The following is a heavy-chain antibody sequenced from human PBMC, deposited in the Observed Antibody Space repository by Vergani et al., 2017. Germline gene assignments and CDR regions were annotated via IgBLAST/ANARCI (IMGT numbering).Heavy chain of an antibody. D-gene: IGHD3-16*01. CDR2: INAGNGNT. CDR1: GYTFTSYA. J-gene: IGHJ3*02. V-gene: IGHV1-3*01. Sequence: QVQLVQSGAEVKTPGASVKVSCKASGYTFTSYAMYWVRQAPGQRLEWMGWINAGNGNTKYSQKFQGRVTITRDTSASTAYMELSSLRSEDTAVYYCARGDGDLGAFDIWGQGTMVTVSS. CDR3: ARGDGDLGAFDI.